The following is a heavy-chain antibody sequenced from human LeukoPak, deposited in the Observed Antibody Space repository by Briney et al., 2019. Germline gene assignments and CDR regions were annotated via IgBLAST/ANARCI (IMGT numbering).Heavy chain of an antibody. J-gene: IGHJ5*01. D-gene: IGHD2-2*01. CDR1: GASITSYH. CDR2: MFYSGNT. Sequence: SETLSLTCTVSGASITSYHWSWIRQPAGKGLEWIGRMFYSGNTDYNPSLKSRLTMSIDTSKNQFSLKLSSVTAADTAVYFCARDQEHCSGTSRYPYWYDSWGQGTLVTVSS. CDR3: ARDQEHCSGTSRYPYWYDS. V-gene: IGHV4-4*07.